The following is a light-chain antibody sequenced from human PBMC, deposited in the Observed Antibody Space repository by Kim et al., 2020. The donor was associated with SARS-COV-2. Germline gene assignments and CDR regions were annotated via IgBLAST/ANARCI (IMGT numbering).Light chain of an antibody. Sequence: PGERANLSCRASQSGSSNHIAWYQQKGGQAPRLHICAASSRATDIPDRYSGSGSQRVFTLTMNGLEPEDFAVYYCKQYGRSPGYTLGQETKLEI. J-gene: IGKJ2*01. CDR2: AAS. CDR1: QSGSSNH. V-gene: IGKV3-20*01. CDR3: KQYGRSPGYT.